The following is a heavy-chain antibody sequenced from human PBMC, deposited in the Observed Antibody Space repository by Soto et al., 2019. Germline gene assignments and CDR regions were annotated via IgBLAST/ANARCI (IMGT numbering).Heavy chain of an antibody. Sequence: GGSLRLSCAASGFTFSNYWMHWVRQAPGKGLVWVSRINSDGSSTRYADSVKGRFTISRDNAKNTRYLQMNRLGAEDTAVYYWARSLGVTGTTPGDAFDIWGQGTMVTVSS. CDR3: ARSLGVTGTTPGDAFDI. V-gene: IGHV3-74*01. J-gene: IGHJ3*02. CDR2: INSDGSST. CDR1: GFTFSNYW. D-gene: IGHD1-1*01.